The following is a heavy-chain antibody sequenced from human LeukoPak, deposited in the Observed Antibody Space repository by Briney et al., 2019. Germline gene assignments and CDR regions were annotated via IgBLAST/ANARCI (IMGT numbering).Heavy chain of an antibody. CDR3: ARAWYSSSWYTGTKKEYYFDY. CDR1: GGSFSGCY. D-gene: IGHD6-13*01. CDR2: INHSGST. J-gene: IGHJ4*02. V-gene: IGHV4-34*01. Sequence: SETLSLTCAVYGGSFSGCYWSWIRQPPGKGLEWIGEINHSGSTNYNPSLKSRVTISVDTSKNQFSLKLSSVTAADTAVYYCARAWYSSSWYTGTKKEYYFDYWGQGTLVTVSS.